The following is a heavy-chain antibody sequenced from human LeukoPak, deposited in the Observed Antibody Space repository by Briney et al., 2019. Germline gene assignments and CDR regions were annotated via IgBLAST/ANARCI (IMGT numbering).Heavy chain of an antibody. CDR2: IYTSGST. CDR1: GGSISSYY. D-gene: IGHD6-19*01. CDR3: ARHLRRLGVPDH. Sequence: SETLSLTCTVSGGSISSYYWSWIRQPPGKGLEWIGYIYTSGSTNYNPSLKSRVTISVDTSKNQFSLKLSSVTAADTAVYYCARHLRRLGVPDHWGQGTLVNV. J-gene: IGHJ4*02. V-gene: IGHV4-4*09.